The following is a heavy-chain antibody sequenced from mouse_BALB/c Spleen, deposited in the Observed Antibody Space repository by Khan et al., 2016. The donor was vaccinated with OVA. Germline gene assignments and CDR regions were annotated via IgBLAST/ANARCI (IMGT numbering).Heavy chain of an antibody. CDR2: ISSGSSTI. V-gene: IGHV5-17*02. D-gene: IGHD2-3*01. J-gene: IGHJ2*01. CDR1: GFTFSGFG. CDR3: ARTGYYYFDY. Sequence: EVELVESGGGLVQTGGSRKLSCAASGFTFSGFGMHWVRQAPEKGLEWVAYISSGSSTIYYADTVKGRFTISRDNPKNTLFLQMTSLMSEDTALYYCARTGYYYFDYWGQGTTLTVSS.